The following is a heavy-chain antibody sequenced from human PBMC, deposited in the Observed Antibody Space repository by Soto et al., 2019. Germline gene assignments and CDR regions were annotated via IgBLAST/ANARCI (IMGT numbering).Heavy chain of an antibody. CDR1: GFTFGTTD. CDR2: IDGSGGIT. V-gene: IGHV3-23*01. D-gene: IGHD3-10*01. Sequence: GGSLRLSCAASGFTFGTTDMSWVRQAPGEGLGWVSTIDGSGGITYYADSMKGRFTISRDNSRNTVYLQMNSLRGDDTALYYCVKNSGWFNTWGQGALVTVS. CDR3: VKNSGWFNT. J-gene: IGHJ5*02.